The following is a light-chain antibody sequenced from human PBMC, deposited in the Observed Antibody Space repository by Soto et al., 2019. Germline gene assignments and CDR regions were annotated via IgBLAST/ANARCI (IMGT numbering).Light chain of an antibody. CDR2: AAS. J-gene: IGKJ5*01. CDR3: QQYNNWPPIT. Sequence: EIVLTQSPATLSLSPGERAPLSCRASQTVRNNYLAWYQQKPGQAPRLLIYAASTRATGVPARFSGSGSGTEFTLTISSLQSEDFAVYYCQQYNNWPPITFGQGTRLEIK. CDR1: QTVRNN. V-gene: IGKV3D-15*01.